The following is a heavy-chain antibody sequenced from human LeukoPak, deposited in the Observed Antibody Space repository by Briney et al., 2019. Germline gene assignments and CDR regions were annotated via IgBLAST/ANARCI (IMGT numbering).Heavy chain of an antibody. V-gene: IGHV4-39*07. CDR3: ATGATLHDYLGANDAFDI. D-gene: IGHD4-11*01. CDR2: IYHSGST. CDR1: GGSISSSSYY. Sequence: SETLSLTCAVSGGSISSSSYYWGWIRQPPGKGLEWIGSIYHSGSTYYNPSLKSRVTISVDTSKNQFSLKLSSVTAADTAVYYCATGATLHDYLGANDAFDIWGQGTMVTVSS. J-gene: IGHJ3*02.